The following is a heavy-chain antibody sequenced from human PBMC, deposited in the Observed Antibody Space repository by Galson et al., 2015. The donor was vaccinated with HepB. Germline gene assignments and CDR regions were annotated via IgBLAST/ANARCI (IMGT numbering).Heavy chain of an antibody. J-gene: IGHJ5*02. Sequence: SVKVSCKASGGTFSRYAISWVRQAPGQGLEWMGGIIPIFGTANYAQKFQGRVTITADESTSTAYMELSSLRSEDTAVYYCAGLIDFYPPNWFDPWGQGTLVTVSS. CDR3: AGLIDFYPPNWFDP. V-gene: IGHV1-69*13. D-gene: IGHD2-21*01. CDR2: IIPIFGTA. CDR1: GGTFSRYA.